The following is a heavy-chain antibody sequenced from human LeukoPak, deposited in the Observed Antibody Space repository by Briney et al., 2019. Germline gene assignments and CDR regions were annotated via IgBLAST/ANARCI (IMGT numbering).Heavy chain of an antibody. J-gene: IGHJ6*03. CDR2: ISYDGSNK. CDR1: GFTFSAYV. Sequence: GGSLRLSCAASGFTFSAYVMHWVRQAPGKGLEWVAVISYDGSNKYYADSVKGRFTISRDNSKNTVFLQMNSLRAEDTAVYYCAKVGSGWYEPYYMDVWGKGTTVTVSS. V-gene: IGHV3-30*18. D-gene: IGHD6-19*01. CDR3: AKVGSGWYEPYYMDV.